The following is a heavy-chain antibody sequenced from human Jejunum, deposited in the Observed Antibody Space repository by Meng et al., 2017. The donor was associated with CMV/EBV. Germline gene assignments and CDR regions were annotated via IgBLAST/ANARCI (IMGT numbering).Heavy chain of an antibody. Sequence: DYSWGWIRQSPGKGPECLGNIYHTGSTSYNPSLKGRVTMSVDTSKNQFSLKLTSVSAADTAVYYCARDSSTHYYESSGYYLFDYWGQGVRGTVSS. D-gene: IGHD3-22*01. CDR2: IYHTGST. CDR1: DYS. J-gene: IGHJ4*02. V-gene: IGHV4-38-2*02. CDR3: ARDSSTHYYESSGYYLFDY.